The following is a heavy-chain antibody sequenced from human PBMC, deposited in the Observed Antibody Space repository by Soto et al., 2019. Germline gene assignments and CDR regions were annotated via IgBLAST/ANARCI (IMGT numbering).Heavy chain of an antibody. Sequence: GGSLRLSCAASGFTFSSYSMNWVRQAPGKGLEWVSSIRSSSSYIYYADSVKGRFTISRDNAKNSLYLQMNSLRAEDTAVYYCARKQWLDYWGQGTLVTVSS. CDR1: GFTFSSYS. D-gene: IGHD6-19*01. CDR3: ARKQWLDY. J-gene: IGHJ4*02. CDR2: IRSSSSYI. V-gene: IGHV3-21*01.